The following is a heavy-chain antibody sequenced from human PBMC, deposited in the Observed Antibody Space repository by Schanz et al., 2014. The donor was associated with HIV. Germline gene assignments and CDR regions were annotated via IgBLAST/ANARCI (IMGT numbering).Heavy chain of an antibody. J-gene: IGHJ6*02. CDR2: RRVKSDSYAT. V-gene: IGHV3-72*01. D-gene: IGHD5-18*01. Sequence: VRLGEAGGGLVKPGRSLRLSCSASGFTFCDYPISWFRPAPGQGREGAAPRRVKSDSYATEYAASVTGRFTISRDDSKNSVYLQMNSLNIEDTAVYYCRGYRFYYGVDFWGQGTTVTVSS. CDR3: RGYRFYYGVDF. CDR1: GFTFCDYP.